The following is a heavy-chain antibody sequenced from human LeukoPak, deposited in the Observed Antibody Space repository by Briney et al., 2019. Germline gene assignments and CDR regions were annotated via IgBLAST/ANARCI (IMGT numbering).Heavy chain of an antibody. V-gene: IGHV3-53*01. CDR1: GFTVSSNY. J-gene: IGHJ5*02. D-gene: IGHD3-10*01. CDR2: IYSGGST. Sequence: GGSLRLSCAASGFTVSSNYMSWVRQAPGKGLEWVSVIYSGGSTYYADSVKGRFTISRDNSKNTLYLQMNSLRAEDTAVYYCARVSRGSGGWFDPWGQGTLVTVSS. CDR3: ARVSRGSGGWFDP.